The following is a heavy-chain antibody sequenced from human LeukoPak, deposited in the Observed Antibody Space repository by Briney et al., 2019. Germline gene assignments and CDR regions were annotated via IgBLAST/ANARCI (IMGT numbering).Heavy chain of an antibody. D-gene: IGHD3-3*01. CDR2: ISSSSSYI. J-gene: IGHJ4*02. Sequence: PGGSLRLSCAASGFTFSSYSMNWVRQAPGKGLEWVSSISSSSSYIYYADSVKGRFTISRDNAKNSLYLQMNSLRAEDTAVYYCARDGGWGYDFWSGYPQNPGFDYWGQGTLVTVSS. V-gene: IGHV3-21*01. CDR3: ARDGGWGYDFWSGYPQNPGFDY. CDR1: GFTFSSYS.